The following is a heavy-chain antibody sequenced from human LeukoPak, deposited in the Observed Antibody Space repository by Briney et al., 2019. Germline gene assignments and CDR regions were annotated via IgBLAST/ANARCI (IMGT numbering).Heavy chain of an antibody. Sequence: GGSLRLSCVASGFTFDDYGMSWVRQAPGKGLEWVSGINWEEGSISYADSVKGRFTISRDNAKNSLYLQMNSLRVEDTALYHCAGGDGGDFWGQGTLVTVSS. CDR2: INWEEGSI. D-gene: IGHD2-21*01. CDR1: GFTFDDYG. J-gene: IGHJ4*02. CDR3: AGGDGGDF. V-gene: IGHV3-20*01.